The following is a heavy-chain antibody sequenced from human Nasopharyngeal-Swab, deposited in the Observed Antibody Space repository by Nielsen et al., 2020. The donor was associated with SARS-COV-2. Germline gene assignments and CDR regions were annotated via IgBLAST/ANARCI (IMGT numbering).Heavy chain of an antibody. CDR3: ARGRLRRYYDYVWGTYRSDVFDI. V-gene: IGHV4-34*01. D-gene: IGHD3-16*02. J-gene: IGHJ3*02. CDR2: INHSGNT. Sequence: WIRQPPGKGLEWIGEINHSGNTNYNPSLKGRVTISLDTSKNQFSLKLTSVTAADTAVYYCARGRLRRYYDYVWGTYRSDVFDIWGQGTMVTVSS.